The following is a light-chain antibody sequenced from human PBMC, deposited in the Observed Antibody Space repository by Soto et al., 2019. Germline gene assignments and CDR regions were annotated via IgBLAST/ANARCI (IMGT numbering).Light chain of an antibody. CDR3: QQYLTFPPA. CDR2: DAS. V-gene: IGKV3-20*01. J-gene: IGKJ2*01. Sequence: EIVLTQSPGTLSLSPGQRAALSCRASQSLSRNYVAWYQQNPGQAPRLLIIDASTRAAGVPDRFSGSGSGTDFTLPISRLEPEDFAMYYCQQYLTFPPAFGQGTRLDIK. CDR1: QSLSRNY.